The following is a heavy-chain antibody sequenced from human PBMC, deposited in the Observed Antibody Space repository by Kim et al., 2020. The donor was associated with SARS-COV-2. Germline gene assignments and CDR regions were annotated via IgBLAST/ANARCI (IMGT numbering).Heavy chain of an antibody. J-gene: IGHJ4*02. V-gene: IGHV3-7*01. CDR2: IKQDGSEK. D-gene: IGHD6-13*01. CDR1: GFTFSSYW. CDR3: AREGIAAGSAFDY. Sequence: GGSLRLSCAASGFTFSSYWMSWVRQAPGKGLEWVANIKQDGSEKYYVDSVKGRFTISRDNAKNSLYLQMNSLRAEDTAVYYCAREGIAAGSAFDYWGQGTLVTVSS.